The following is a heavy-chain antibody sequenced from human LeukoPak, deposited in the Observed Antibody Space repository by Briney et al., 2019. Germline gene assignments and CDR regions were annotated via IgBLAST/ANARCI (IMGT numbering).Heavy chain of an antibody. CDR1: GFTFSSYW. V-gene: IGHV3-7*01. CDR2: IKQDGSEK. Sequence: PGGSLRLSCAASGFTFSSYWMSWVRQAPGKGLEWVANIKQDGSEKYYVDSVKGRFTISRDNAKNSLYLLMNSLRAEDTAVYYCARVLWFGELLPPLDYWGQGTLVTVSS. J-gene: IGHJ4*02. CDR3: ARVLWFGELLPPLDY. D-gene: IGHD3-10*01.